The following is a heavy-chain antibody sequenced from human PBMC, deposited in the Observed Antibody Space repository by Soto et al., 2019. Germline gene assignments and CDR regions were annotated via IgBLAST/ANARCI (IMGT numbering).Heavy chain of an antibody. D-gene: IGHD3-3*01. Sequence: SETLSLTCTVSGDSISRSSFYWGWIRQSPGKGLEWIGFVYYTGNTYYNPSLKSRVTISVDTSKNQFSLKLSSVTAADTAVYYCTRSDFWSGYYTDYWGQGTLVTVSS. V-gene: IGHV4-30-4*08. J-gene: IGHJ4*02. CDR3: TRSDFWSGYYTDY. CDR2: VYYTGNT. CDR1: GDSISRSSFY.